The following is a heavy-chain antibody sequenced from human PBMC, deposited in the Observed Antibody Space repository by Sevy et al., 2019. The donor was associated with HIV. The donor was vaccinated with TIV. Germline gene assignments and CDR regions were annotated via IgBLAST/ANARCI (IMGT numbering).Heavy chain of an antibody. J-gene: IGHJ4*02. V-gene: IGHV3-23*01. Sequence: GGSLRLSCAASGFTFSSYAMSWVRQAPGKGLEWVSAISGSGGSTYYADSVKGRFTISRDNSKNTLYLRMNSLRAEDTAVYYCAKVEYYYDSSGYYVDYWGQGTLVTVSS. CDR3: AKVEYYYDSSGYYVDY. CDR1: GFTFSSYA. D-gene: IGHD3-22*01. CDR2: ISGSGGST.